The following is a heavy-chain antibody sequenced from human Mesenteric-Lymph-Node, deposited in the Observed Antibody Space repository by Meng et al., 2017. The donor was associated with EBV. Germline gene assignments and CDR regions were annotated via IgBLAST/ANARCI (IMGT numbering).Heavy chain of an antibody. V-gene: IGHV2-5*02. Sequence: QLTLKDAGPTLVKPTQPLTLTCTFSGFSLTSTGVGVVWIRQPPGKALEWLALISWDDNKRYSPSLKNRLTISRDTSKNQVVLTMTNMDPVDTATYYCAHYYDFWSGYTPQNWFDPWGQGTLVTVSS. D-gene: IGHD3-3*01. J-gene: IGHJ5*02. CDR2: ISWDDNK. CDR3: AHYYDFWSGYTPQNWFDP. CDR1: GFSLTSTGVG.